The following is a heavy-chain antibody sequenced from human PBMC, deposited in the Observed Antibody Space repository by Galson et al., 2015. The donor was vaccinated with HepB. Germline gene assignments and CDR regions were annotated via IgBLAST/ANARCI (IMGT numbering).Heavy chain of an antibody. V-gene: IGHV3-30*04. J-gene: IGHJ3*02. D-gene: IGHD3-22*01. Sequence: SLRLSCAASGFTFSSYAIHWVRQAPGKGLEWVAVISYDGRNKYYADSVKGRLTISRDNSRNTVYLQMNSLRVEDKAVYYCTRPNSYDASGYYEHAYDIWGRGTTVTVSS. CDR3: TRPNSYDASGYYEHAYDI. CDR1: GFTFSSYA. CDR2: ISYDGRNK.